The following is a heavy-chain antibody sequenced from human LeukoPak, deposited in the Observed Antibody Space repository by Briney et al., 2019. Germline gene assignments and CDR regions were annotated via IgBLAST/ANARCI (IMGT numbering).Heavy chain of an antibody. CDR3: ARDLRGYCSSTSCYPYYYYYMDV. CDR1: GGSISSYY. J-gene: IGHJ6*03. D-gene: IGHD2-2*01. Sequence: SETLSLTCTVSGGSISSYYWSWIRQPAGKGLEWIGRIYTSGSTNYNPSLKSRVTMSVDTSKNQFSLKLSSVTAADTAVYYCARDLRGYCSSTSCYPYYYYYMDVWGKGTTVTVSS. CDR2: IYTSGST. V-gene: IGHV4-4*07.